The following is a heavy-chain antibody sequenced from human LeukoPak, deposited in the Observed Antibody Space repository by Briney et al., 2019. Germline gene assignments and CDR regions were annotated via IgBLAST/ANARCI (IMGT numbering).Heavy chain of an antibody. CDR1: GGSISSSSYY. V-gene: IGHV4-39*01. D-gene: IGHD3-22*01. Sequence: TSETLSLTCTVSGGSISSSSYYWGWIRQPPGKGLEWIGSIYYSGSTYYNPSLKSRVTISVDTSKNQFSLKLSSVTAADTAVYYCARHWYTYDSSGSNWFDPWGQGTLVTVSS. J-gene: IGHJ5*02. CDR2: IYYSGST. CDR3: ARHWYTYDSSGSNWFDP.